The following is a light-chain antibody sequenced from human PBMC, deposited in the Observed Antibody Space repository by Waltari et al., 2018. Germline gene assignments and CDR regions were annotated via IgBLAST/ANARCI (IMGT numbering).Light chain of an antibody. CDR2: DVR. CDR1: SSDVGGYNY. CDR3: NSFTSSSTVV. V-gene: IGLV2-14*03. J-gene: IGLJ3*02. Sequence: QSALTQPASVSGSPGQSITISCPRTSSDVGGYNYVSWYQQHPGKAPKLMIYDVRNRPSGVSNRFSGSKSGNTASLTISGLQPEDEADYYCNSFTSSSTVVFGGGTKLTVL.